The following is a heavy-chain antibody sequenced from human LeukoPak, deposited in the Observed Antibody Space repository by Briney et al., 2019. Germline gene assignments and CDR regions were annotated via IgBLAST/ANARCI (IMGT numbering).Heavy chain of an antibody. CDR3: TRGDSSTWYEY. D-gene: IGHD6-13*01. CDR1: GYSFTSNW. Sequence: HGESLKISCKGSGYSFTSNWIGWVRQMPGKGLEWMGIIFPGDSDTRYSPSFQGQVTISADKSISTAYLQWSSLKASDTAMYYCTRGDSSTWYEYWGQGTLVTVSS. CDR2: IFPGDSDT. J-gene: IGHJ4*02. V-gene: IGHV5-51*01.